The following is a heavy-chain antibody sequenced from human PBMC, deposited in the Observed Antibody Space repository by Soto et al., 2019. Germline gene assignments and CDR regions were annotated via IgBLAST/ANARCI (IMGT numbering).Heavy chain of an antibody. J-gene: IGHJ4*02. Sequence: QVQLVESGGGVVQPGRSLRLSCAASGFTLSGHGMHWVRQAPGKGLEWVAVITYDGSEIHYSDSVKGRFTMSRDTSKNMVYLKINSLKDEDTGMSYCAREQGYGYYRAADDWGQGTVVTVSS. CDR3: AREQGYGYYRAADD. CDR1: GFTLSGHG. V-gene: IGHV3-30*03. D-gene: IGHD4-17*01. CDR2: ITYDGSEI.